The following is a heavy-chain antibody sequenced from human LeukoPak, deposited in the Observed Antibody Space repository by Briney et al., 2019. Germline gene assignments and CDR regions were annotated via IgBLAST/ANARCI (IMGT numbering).Heavy chain of an antibody. Sequence: PGGSLRLSCAASGFTVSSNYMNWVRQAPGKGLEWVSYISSSGSTVYYADSVKGRFTISRDNAKNSLYLQMNSLRAEDTAVYYCARDRAVRAFDYWGQGTLVTVSS. CDR1: GFTVSSNY. CDR2: ISSSGSTV. CDR3: ARDRAVRAFDY. D-gene: IGHD6-19*01. J-gene: IGHJ4*02. V-gene: IGHV3-11*04.